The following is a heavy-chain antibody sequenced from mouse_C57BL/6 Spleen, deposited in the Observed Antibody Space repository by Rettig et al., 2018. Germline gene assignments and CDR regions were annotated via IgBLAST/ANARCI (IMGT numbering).Heavy chain of an antibody. J-gene: IGHJ4*01. CDR3: AREEGAMDY. Sequence: FKGKATLTADKSSSTDYMQLSSLTSEDYAVYFCAREEGAMDYWGQGTSVTVSS. V-gene: IGHV1-82*01.